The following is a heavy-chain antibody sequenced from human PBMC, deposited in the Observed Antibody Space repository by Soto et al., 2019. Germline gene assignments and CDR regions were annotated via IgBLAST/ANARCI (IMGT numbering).Heavy chain of an antibody. J-gene: IGHJ6*02. CDR3: TRDYVMDV. CDR1: GFTFSWDS. Sequence: GGALRLSCAASGFTFSWDSMNWVRQAPGKGLEWVSSISTTSTYIYYADSVKGRFTISRDNANNSLHLQMNSLRAEDTAVYYCTRDYVMDVWGPGTTVTVSS. CDR2: ISTTSTYI. V-gene: IGHV3-21*01.